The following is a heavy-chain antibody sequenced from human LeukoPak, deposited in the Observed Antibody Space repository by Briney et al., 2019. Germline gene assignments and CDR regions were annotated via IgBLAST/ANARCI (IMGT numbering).Heavy chain of an antibody. D-gene: IGHD5-18*01. Sequence: GGSLRLSCAASGFTFSSYAMRWVRQAPGRGLEWVSAISCSGGSTYYADSVKGRFTISRDNSKNTLYLEMNSLRAEDTAVYYCASHTAMVLVLAFDIWGQGTMVTVSS. CDR3: ASHTAMVLVLAFDI. CDR2: ISCSGGST. V-gene: IGHV3-23*01. J-gene: IGHJ3*02. CDR1: GFTFSSYA.